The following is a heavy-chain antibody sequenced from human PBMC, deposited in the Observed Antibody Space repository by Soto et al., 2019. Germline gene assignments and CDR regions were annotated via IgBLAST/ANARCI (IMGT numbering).Heavy chain of an antibody. J-gene: IGHJ6*02. CDR2: IYYSGST. V-gene: IGHV4-30-4*01. D-gene: IGHD2-21*01. CDR3: ARDPRVGAGVSARYYYYGMDV. CDR1: GGSISSGDYY. Sequence: SETLSLTCTVSGGSISSGDYYWSWIRQPPGKGLEWIGYIYYSGSTYYNPSLKSRVTISVDTSKNQFSLKLSSVTAADTAVYYCARDPRVGAGVSARYYYYGMDVWGQGTTVTVSS.